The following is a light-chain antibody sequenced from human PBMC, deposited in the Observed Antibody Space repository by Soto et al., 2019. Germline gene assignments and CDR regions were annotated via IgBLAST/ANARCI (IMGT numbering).Light chain of an antibody. CDR2: KAS. CDR1: QTIGRW. CDR3: QQYDNSSPT. Sequence: DIQMTQSPSTLSASVGDRVTITCRASQTIGRWLAWYQQKPGRAPNLLLYKASSLQSGVPSRFSGSGSGTEFPLPITSLQPDDFATYYCQQYDNSSPTFGQGTKLEIK. V-gene: IGKV1-5*03. J-gene: IGKJ2*01.